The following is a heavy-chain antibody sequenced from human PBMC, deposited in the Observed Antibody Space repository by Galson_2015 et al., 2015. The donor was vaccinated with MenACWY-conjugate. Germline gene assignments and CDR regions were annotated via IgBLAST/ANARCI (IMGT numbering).Heavy chain of an antibody. Sequence: SLRLSCAASGFTFSTYWMNWVHQAPGKGLEWVANIKQDGGEKYYVDSVKGRFTISSDNAKNSLHLKMNSLRDEDTAVYYCVRDVFRSSSSWYDPDAFDNWGQGTMVTVSS. CDR3: VRDVFRSSSSWYDPDAFDN. D-gene: IGHD6-13*01. J-gene: IGHJ3*02. CDR1: GFTFSTYW. V-gene: IGHV3-7*01. CDR2: IKQDGGEK.